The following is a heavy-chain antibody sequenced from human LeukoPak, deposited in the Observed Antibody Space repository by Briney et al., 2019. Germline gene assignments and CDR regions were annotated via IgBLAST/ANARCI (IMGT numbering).Heavy chain of an antibody. CDR2: IRNDVTNK. Sequence: GGSLRLSCAASGFTFITYGMHWVRQAPGKGLEWVAFIRNDVTNKYYADSVKGRFTISRDNSKNTLYLQMNSLRAEDTAVYYCAELGITMIGGVWGKGTTVTISS. J-gene: IGHJ6*04. CDR3: AELGITMIGGV. V-gene: IGHV3-30*02. CDR1: GFTFITYG. D-gene: IGHD3-10*02.